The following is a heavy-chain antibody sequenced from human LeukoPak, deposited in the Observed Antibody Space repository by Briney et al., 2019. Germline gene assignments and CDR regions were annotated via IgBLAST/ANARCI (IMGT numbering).Heavy chain of an antibody. D-gene: IGHD3-3*01. J-gene: IGHJ6*02. V-gene: IGHV4-39*01. Sequence: PSETLSLTCTVSGGSISSSSYYWGWIRQPPGKGLEWIGSIYYSGSTYYNPSLKSRVTISVDTSKNQFSLKLSSVTAADTAVYYCARHVGYDFWSGYYTKIYYYGMDVWGQGTTVTVSS. CDR1: GGSISSSSYY. CDR3: ARHVGYDFWSGYYTKIYYYGMDV. CDR2: IYYSGST.